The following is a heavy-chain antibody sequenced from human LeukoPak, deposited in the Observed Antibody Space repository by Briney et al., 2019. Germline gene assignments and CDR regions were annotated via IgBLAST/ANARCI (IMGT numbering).Heavy chain of an antibody. CDR1: GFTFDDNP. CDR2: ISWNSGSI. Sequence: PGGSLRLSCAASGFTFDDNPMHWVRQAPGKGLEWVSGISWNSGSIAYADSVKGRFTISRDNSKNTLYLQMNSLRAEDTAVYYCAKDPHCSSTSCYTAWNYWGQGTLVTVSS. CDR3: AKDPHCSSTSCYTAWNY. J-gene: IGHJ4*02. V-gene: IGHV3-9*01. D-gene: IGHD2-2*02.